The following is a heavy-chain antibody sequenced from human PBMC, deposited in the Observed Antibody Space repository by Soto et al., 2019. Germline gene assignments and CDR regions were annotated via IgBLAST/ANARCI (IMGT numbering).Heavy chain of an antibody. V-gene: IGHV1-69*02. D-gene: IGHD3-10*01. J-gene: IGHJ4*02. CDR2: VNPILSMS. CDR3: ATSYGSGYRAYDY. Sequence: QVQLVQSGAELKKPGSSVKVSCKASGVTFSFYTINWVRQAPGLGLEWMGRVNPILSMSNYAQKFQGRVTMTADKSTSTAYMELRSLRSEDTAFYYCATSYGSGYRAYDYWGQGALVTVYS. CDR1: GVTFSFYT.